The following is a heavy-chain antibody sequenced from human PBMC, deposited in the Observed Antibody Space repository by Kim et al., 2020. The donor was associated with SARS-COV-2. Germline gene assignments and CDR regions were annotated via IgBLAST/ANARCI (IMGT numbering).Heavy chain of an antibody. CDR2: SNK. J-gene: IGHJ6*02. Sequence: SNKYYMDSVKSRFTIYRDNSKNTLYLQMNSLRAEDTAVYYCARDSYGMDVWGQGTTVTVSS. V-gene: IGHV3-30*10. CDR3: ARDSYGMDV.